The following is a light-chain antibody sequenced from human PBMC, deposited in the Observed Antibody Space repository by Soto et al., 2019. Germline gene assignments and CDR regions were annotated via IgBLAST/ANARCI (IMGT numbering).Light chain of an antibody. J-gene: IGKJ1*01. CDR3: QQYYTNSWS. Sequence: DIVMTQSPDSLAVSLGERATINCKSSQSVLHSPNNKNYLAWYQHKPGQSPKMLIYWASFRESGVPDRFSGSGSGTDFTLTVSSLQSEDVAVYYCQQYYTNSWSFGQGTKVAIK. CDR2: WAS. CDR1: QSVLHSPNNKNY. V-gene: IGKV4-1*01.